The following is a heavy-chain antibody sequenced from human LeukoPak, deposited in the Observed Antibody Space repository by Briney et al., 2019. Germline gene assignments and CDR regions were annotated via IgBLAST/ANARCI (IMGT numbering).Heavy chain of an antibody. CDR3: ARGLKYCSGGTCYKAYYFDY. CDR1: GGSVSSDSYY. D-gene: IGHD2-15*01. CDR2: IYYSGST. Sequence: PSETLSLTCTVSGGSVSSDSYYWSWIRQPPGKGLEWIGYIYYSGSTNYNPSLKSRVTISVDSSKNHFSLKLSSVTAADTAVYYCARGLKYCSGGTCYKAYYFDYWGQGTLVTVSS. V-gene: IGHV4-61*03. J-gene: IGHJ4*02.